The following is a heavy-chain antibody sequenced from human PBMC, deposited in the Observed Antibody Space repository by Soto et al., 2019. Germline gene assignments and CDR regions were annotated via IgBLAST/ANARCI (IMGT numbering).Heavy chain of an antibody. D-gene: IGHD4-4*01. CDR1: GYTFTSYG. CDR2: TSASNGNT. V-gene: IGHV1-18*01. CDR3: ARGQYYYYMDV. Sequence: QVQLVQSGAEVKKPGASVRVSCKASGYTFTSYGVSWVRQAPGQGPEWMGWTSASNGNTKYAQKFQGRVTMTTDTSTTTAYMELRSLRSDDTAVYYCARGQYYYYMDVWVKGTTVTISS. J-gene: IGHJ6*03.